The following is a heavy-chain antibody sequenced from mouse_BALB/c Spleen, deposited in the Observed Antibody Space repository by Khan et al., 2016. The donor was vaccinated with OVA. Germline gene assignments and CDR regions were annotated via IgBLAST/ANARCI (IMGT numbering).Heavy chain of an antibody. Sequence: EVQLQQSGPDLVKPGASVKISCKASGYSFPLYYMSWVKQSHGKSLEWIGRINPKTDNINYTQEFTGRAIFTVDKSSNPAYMELRSLTSEDSAVYFCAREYDCCASWGQGTLVTVSA. V-gene: IGHV1-26*01. CDR3: AREYDCCAS. CDR2: INPKTDNI. J-gene: IGHJ3*01. D-gene: IGHD2-14*01. CDR1: GYSFPLYY.